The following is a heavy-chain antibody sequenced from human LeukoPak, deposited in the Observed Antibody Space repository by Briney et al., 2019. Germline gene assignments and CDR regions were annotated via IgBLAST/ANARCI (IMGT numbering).Heavy chain of an antibody. D-gene: IGHD1-1*01. CDR3: AWDDHWAFNI. Sequence: PGGSLRLSCAASGFTFSSYEMNWVRQAPGKGLEWVSYISSSGSTIYYADSVKGRFTISRDNAKNSLYLQMNSLRVEDTAVYYCAWDDHWAFNIWGQGTMVTVSP. V-gene: IGHV3-48*03. J-gene: IGHJ3*02. CDR1: GFTFSSYE. CDR2: ISSSGSTI.